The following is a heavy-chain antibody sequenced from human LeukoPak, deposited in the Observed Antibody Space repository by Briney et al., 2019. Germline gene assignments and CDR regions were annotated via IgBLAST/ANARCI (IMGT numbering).Heavy chain of an antibody. CDR2: IYYSGST. Sequence: SETLSLTCTVSSDSISNYYWSWIRQPPGKGLDWIGYIYYSGSTNYKPSLKSRVTISVDTSKNQFSLKLSSVTAADTAVYYCARDRWVSITMVRGVEYWGQGTLVTVSS. J-gene: IGHJ4*02. D-gene: IGHD3-10*01. CDR1: SDSISNYY. CDR3: ARDRWVSITMVRGVEY. V-gene: IGHV4-59*12.